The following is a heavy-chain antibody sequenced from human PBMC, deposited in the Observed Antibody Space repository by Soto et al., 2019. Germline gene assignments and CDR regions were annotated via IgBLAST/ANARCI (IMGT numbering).Heavy chain of an antibody. CDR3: ARXAKGIVSTSVEYFYYAMDV. J-gene: IGHJ6*02. Sequence: GESLKISCKGSGYSFTNYWIGWVRQMPGKGLEWMGMIYPDDSSTRYSPSFQGQVTISADKSISTAYLQWSSLKASDTAMYYCARXAKGIVSTSVEYFYYAMDVSGQGTTVTVYS. D-gene: IGHD5-12*01. CDR1: GYSFTNYW. CDR2: IYPDDSST. V-gene: IGHV5-51*01.